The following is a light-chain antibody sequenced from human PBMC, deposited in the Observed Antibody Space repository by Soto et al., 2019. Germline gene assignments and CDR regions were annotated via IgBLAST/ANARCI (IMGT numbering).Light chain of an antibody. Sequence: DIVMTQSPESLAVSLGERATINCKSSQSVFYSSNNNNYLAWYRQRPGQPPELLVYWASTRESGVPDRFSGSGSGTDFTLTINNLQAEDVATYYCQQYYSSPLSFGGGTKVEIK. CDR2: WAS. CDR3: QQYYSSPLS. CDR1: QSVFYSSNNNNY. V-gene: IGKV4-1*01. J-gene: IGKJ4*01.